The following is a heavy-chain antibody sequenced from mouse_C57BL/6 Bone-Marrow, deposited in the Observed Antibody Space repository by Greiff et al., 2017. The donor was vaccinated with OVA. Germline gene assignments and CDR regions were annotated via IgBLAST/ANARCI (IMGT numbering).Heavy chain of an antibody. V-gene: IGHV1-47*01. CDR2: FHPYNDDT. CDR3: AIIYYDYDRAMDY. CDR1: GYTFTTYP. D-gene: IGHD2-4*01. J-gene: IGHJ4*01. Sequence: QVQLQQSGAELVKPGASVKMSCKASGYTFTTYPIEWKKQNHGKSLEWIGNFHPYNDDTKYNEKFKGKATLTVEKSSSTVYLELSRLTSDDSAVYYCAIIYYDYDRAMDYWGQGTSVTVSS.